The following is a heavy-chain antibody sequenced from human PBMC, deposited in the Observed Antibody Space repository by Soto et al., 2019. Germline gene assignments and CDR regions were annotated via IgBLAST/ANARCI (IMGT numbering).Heavy chain of an antibody. CDR1: GFSFSSSA. J-gene: IGHJ5*02. V-gene: IGHV3-23*01. Sequence: EVQLLESGGGLVQPGGSLRLSCEASGFSFSSSALNWVRQAPGKGLEWVSSISSSGGSTYYGDSVKGRFTISRDNSKNTMYLQMNSLRVEDTAIYYCAKGVYSSGWRNWFDPWGQGTLVTVFS. D-gene: IGHD6-19*01. CDR2: ISSSGGST. CDR3: AKGVYSSGWRNWFDP.